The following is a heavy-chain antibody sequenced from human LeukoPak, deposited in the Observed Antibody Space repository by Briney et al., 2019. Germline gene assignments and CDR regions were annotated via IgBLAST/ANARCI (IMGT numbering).Heavy chain of an antibody. CDR1: GFFFSTFG. Sequence: QPGGSLRLSCAASGFFFSTFGMSWVRQAPGKGLEWVANIKEDGSEIYYADSVKGRFTISRDNSRTTLYLQMNSLRTEDTAIYYCAKGHTTTWTFFDYWGQGTLVTVSS. D-gene: IGHD1-1*01. J-gene: IGHJ4*02. CDR2: IKEDGSEI. V-gene: IGHV3-7*01. CDR3: AKGHTTTWTFFDY.